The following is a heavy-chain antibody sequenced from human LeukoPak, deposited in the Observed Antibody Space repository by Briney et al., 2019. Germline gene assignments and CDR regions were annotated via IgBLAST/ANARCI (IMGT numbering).Heavy chain of an antibody. J-gene: IGHJ4*02. CDR3: ARSKWELPDY. Sequence: SETLSLTCAVYGGSFSSYYWSWIRQPPGKGLEWIGEINHSGSTNYNPSLKSRVTISVDTSKNQFSLKLSSVTAADTAVYYCARSKWELPDYWGQGTLVTVSS. V-gene: IGHV4-34*01. D-gene: IGHD1-26*01. CDR1: GGSFSSYY. CDR2: INHSGST.